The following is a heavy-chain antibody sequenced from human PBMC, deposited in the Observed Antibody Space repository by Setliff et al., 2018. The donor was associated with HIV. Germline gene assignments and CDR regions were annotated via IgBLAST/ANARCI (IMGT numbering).Heavy chain of an antibody. CDR1: GGSFSGYY. CDR3: ARHRQISDWFDP. V-gene: IGHV4-34*01. J-gene: IGHJ5*02. CDR2: INHRGST. Sequence: SETLSLTCAVYGGSFSGYYWSWIRQSPGKGLEWIGEINHRGSTNYNPSLKSRVTISVDTSKNQFSLKLSSVTAADTAVYYCARHRQISDWFDPWGQGILVTVSS. D-gene: IGHD3-10*01.